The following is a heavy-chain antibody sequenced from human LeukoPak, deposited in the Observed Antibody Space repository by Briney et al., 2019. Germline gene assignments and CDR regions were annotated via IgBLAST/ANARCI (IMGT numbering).Heavy chain of an antibody. CDR3: AKWPPWQLVYYFDY. CDR1: GFTFRSYA. V-gene: IGHV3-23*01. D-gene: IGHD6-13*01. J-gene: IGHJ4*02. Sequence: GGSLRLSCAASGFTFRSYAMSWVRQAPGKGLEWVSAISGSGGSTYYADSVKGRFTISRDNSNNTLYLQMNRLRAEDTAVYYCAKWPPWQLVYYFDYWGQGTLVTVSS. CDR2: ISGSGGST.